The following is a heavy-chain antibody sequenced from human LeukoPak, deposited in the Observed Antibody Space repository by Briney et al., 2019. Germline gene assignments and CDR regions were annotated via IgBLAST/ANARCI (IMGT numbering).Heavy chain of an antibody. CDR1: GFTFSSYA. J-gene: IGHJ4*02. CDR3: ARDRSDGDSSGYYYGIFDY. V-gene: IGHV3-30*04. D-gene: IGHD3-22*01. CDR2: ISYDGSNK. Sequence: GGSLRLSCAPSGFTFSSYAMHWVRQAPGKGLEWVAVISYDGSNKYYADSVKGRFTISRDNSKNTLYLQMNSLRAEDTAVYYCARDRSDGDSSGYYYGIFDYWGQGTLVTVSS.